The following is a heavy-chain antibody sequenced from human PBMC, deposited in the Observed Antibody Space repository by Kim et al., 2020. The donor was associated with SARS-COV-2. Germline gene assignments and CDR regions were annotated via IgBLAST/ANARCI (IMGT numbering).Heavy chain of an antibody. CDR1: GFTFSSYG. V-gene: IGHV3-30*18. D-gene: IGHD6-13*01. CDR2: ISYDGSNK. Sequence: GGSLRLSCAASGFTFSSYGMHWVRQAPGKGLEWVAVISYDGSNKYYADSVKGRFTISRDNSKNTLYLQMNSLRAEDTAVYYCAKGGRSSWYNPQSYYYYYGMDVWGQGTTVTVS. CDR3: AKGGRSSWYNPQSYYYYYGMDV. J-gene: IGHJ6*02.